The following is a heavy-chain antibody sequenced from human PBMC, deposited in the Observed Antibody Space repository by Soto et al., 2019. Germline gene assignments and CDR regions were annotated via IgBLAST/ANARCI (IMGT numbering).Heavy chain of an antibody. CDR3: AHSLNWNYRTKAGFES. J-gene: IGHJ5*01. Sequence: SGPTGVNPTQTLTLTCTFSGFSLSTSGVGVGWIRQPPGKALEWLALLYWNDDKRYSPSLKSRLTNTKDTSKNQVVLTMTNMDPVDTATSYCAHSLNWNYRTKAGFESWGQGTLVTVTS. D-gene: IGHD1-7*01. V-gene: IGHV2-5*01. CDR1: GFSLSTSGVG. CDR2: LYWNDDK.